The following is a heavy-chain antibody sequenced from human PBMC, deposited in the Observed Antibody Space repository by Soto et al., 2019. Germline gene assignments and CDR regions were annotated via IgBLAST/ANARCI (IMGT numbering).Heavy chain of an antibody. CDR1: GGSISSSNW. V-gene: IGHV4-4*02. CDR2: ISHSGTT. Sequence: QVQLQESGPGLVKPSETLSLTCAVSGGSISSSNWWTWVRHPPGKGLEWIGEISHSGTTYYNPSLKNRVDISIXXXKXXCTLKLRSVPAADTAVYYCARVRAGCSATSCYLDPWGQGTLVTVSS. J-gene: IGHJ5*02. D-gene: IGHD2-2*01. CDR3: ARVRAGCSATSCYLDP.